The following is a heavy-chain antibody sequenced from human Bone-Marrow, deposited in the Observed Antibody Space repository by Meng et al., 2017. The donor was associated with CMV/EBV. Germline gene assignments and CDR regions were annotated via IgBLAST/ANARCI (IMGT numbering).Heavy chain of an antibody. CDR1: GFSFSSYY. J-gene: IGHJ4*02. CDR3: AGAQYRGVIVPQKYYFDY. D-gene: IGHD3-16*02. CDR2: IYYSGSN. Sequence: SETLCLTCPASGFSFSSYYWSWIRQPPGKGLEWIVYIYYSGSNNYNPSLKSRVTISVDTTKNQFSLKLSSVTAADTAVYYCAGAQYRGVIVPQKYYFDYWGQGTLVTVSS. V-gene: IGHV4-59*01.